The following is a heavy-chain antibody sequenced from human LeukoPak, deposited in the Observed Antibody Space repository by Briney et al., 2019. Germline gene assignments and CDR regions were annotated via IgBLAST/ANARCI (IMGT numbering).Heavy chain of an antibody. CDR3: AKDSNEPSGSFDFDY. D-gene: IGHD1-26*01. V-gene: IGHV3-30*02. CDR1: GFTFSSYG. CDR2: IRYDGSNK. J-gene: IGHJ4*02. Sequence: PGGSLRLSCAASGFTFSSYGMHWVRQAPGKGLEWVAFIRYDGSNKYYADSVKGRFTISRDNSKNTLYLQMNSLRAEDTAVYYCAKDSNEPSGSFDFDYWGQGTLVTVSS.